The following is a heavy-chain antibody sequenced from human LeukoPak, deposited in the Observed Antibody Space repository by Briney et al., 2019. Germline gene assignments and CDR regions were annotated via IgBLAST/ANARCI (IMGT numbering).Heavy chain of an antibody. CDR1: GFTLSTYS. D-gene: IGHD2-15*01. CDR3: AKAPVTSCRGAFCYPFDY. V-gene: IGHV3-21*04. Sequence: GGSLRLSCAASGFTLSTYSMNWVRQAPGKGLEWVSSISSSSSYTYYADSVKGRFTISRDNARNSLFVQMNSLRAEDAAVYYCAKAPVTSCRGAFCYPFDYWGQGTLVTVSS. J-gene: IGHJ4*02. CDR2: ISSSSSYT.